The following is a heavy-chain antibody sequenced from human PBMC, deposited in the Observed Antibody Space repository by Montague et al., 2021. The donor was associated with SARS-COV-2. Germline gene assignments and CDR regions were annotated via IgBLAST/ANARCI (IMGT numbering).Heavy chain of an antibody. Sequence: SETLSLTCAVYGGSFSGYYWSWIRQPPGKGLEWIGEINHSGSTNYNPSLKNRVTISVDTSKNQFSLKLSSVTAADTAVCYCARRGYGYYYYGMDVWGQGTTVTVSS. CDR1: GGSFSGYY. D-gene: IGHD5-12*01. CDR3: ARRGYGYYYYGMDV. V-gene: IGHV4-34*01. J-gene: IGHJ6*02. CDR2: INHSGST.